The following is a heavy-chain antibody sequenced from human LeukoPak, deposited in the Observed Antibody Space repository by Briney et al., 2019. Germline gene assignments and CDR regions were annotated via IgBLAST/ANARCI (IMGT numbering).Heavy chain of an antibody. V-gene: IGHV4-34*01. CDR1: GGSFSGYY. CDR2: INHSGST. D-gene: IGHD2-15*01. CDR3: AREGVVGAYGHFDY. J-gene: IGHJ4*02. Sequence: SETLSLTCAVYGGSFSGYYWSWIRQPPGKGLEWIGEINHSGSTNYNPSLRSRVTISVDTSKNQFSLKLSSVTAADTAVYYCAREGVVGAYGHFDYWGQGTLVTVSS.